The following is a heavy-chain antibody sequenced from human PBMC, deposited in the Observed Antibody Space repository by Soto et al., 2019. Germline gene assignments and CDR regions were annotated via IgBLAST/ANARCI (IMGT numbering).Heavy chain of an antibody. Sequence: SETLSLTCTVSGGSISSYYWSWIRQPPGKGLEWIGYIYYSGSTNYNPSLKSRVTISVDTSKNQFSLKLSSVTAADTAVYYCARDRATPDGVDFDYWGQGTLVTVS. J-gene: IGHJ4*02. V-gene: IGHV4-59*01. CDR1: GGSISSYY. CDR2: IYYSGST. CDR3: ARDRATPDGVDFDY. D-gene: IGHD1-26*01.